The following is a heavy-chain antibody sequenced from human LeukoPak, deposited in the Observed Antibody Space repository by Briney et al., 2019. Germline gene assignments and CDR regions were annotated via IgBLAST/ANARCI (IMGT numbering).Heavy chain of an antibody. CDR1: GASVSSRF. J-gene: IGHJ3*01. D-gene: IGHD1-26*01. Sequence: SETLSLTCGVSGASVSSRFWSWLRQTPGMGLEWIGYISNRGSTDYNPSLKSRVTISVDAAKNEVSLNVRSVSAADTAVYYCAKGVSGTYFAFDVWGQGRTVIVSA. CDR2: ISNRGST. V-gene: IGHV4-59*02. CDR3: AKGVSGTYFAFDV.